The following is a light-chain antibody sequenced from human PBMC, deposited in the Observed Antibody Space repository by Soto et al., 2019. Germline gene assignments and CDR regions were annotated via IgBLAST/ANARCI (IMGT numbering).Light chain of an antibody. Sequence: EIGITQSPPTLSVSPGERATLSCRASQAVSSNLAWYQQKPGQAPRLLIYAASTRAAGIPDRFSGSGSGTGFTLTLTSLQSEDFAVYYCQHYNNWPFTFGPGTKVDIK. J-gene: IGKJ3*01. CDR2: AAS. CDR1: QAVSSN. CDR3: QHYNNWPFT. V-gene: IGKV3-15*01.